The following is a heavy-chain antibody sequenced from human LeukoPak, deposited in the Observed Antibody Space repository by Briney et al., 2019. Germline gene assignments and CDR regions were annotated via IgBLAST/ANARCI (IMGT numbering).Heavy chain of an antibody. D-gene: IGHD2-2*01. CDR2: IRYDGSNK. CDR1: GFTFSSYG. Sequence: GRSLRLSCAASGFTFSSYGMHWVRQAPGKGLEWVAFIRYDGSNKYYADSVKGRFTISRDNSKNTLYLQMNSLRAEDTAVYYCAKDYKVPAAVDYWGQGTLVTVSS. V-gene: IGHV3-30*02. CDR3: AKDYKVPAAVDY. J-gene: IGHJ4*02.